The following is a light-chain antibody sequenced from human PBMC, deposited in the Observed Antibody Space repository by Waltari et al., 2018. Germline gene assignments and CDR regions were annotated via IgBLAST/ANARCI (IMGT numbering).Light chain of an antibody. J-gene: IGLJ3*02. CDR1: SDINVGSQN. CDR3: MIWPSNASVM. V-gene: IGLV5-37*01. Sequence: QPVLTQPPSSSASPGESARLTCTLPSDINVGSQNMYWYLQKPGSPPRYLLYYYSDSDKRQGSGVPGRFSGSKDASAKTGILLISGVQSEDEADYYCMIWPSNASVMFGGGTKLTVL. CDR2: YYSDSDK.